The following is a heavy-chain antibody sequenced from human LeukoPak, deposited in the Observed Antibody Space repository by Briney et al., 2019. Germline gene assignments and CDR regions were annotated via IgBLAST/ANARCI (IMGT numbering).Heavy chain of an antibody. CDR2: IYYSGST. CDR3: ARANDYDSSGYYYLFAFDI. CDR1: GGSISSYY. Sequence: SGTLSLTCTVSGGSISSYYWSWIRQPPGKGLEWIGYIYYSGSTNYNPSLKSRVTISVDTSKNQFSLKLSSVTAADTAVYYCARANDYDSSGYYYLFAFDIWGQGTMVTVSS. J-gene: IGHJ3*02. V-gene: IGHV4-59*01. D-gene: IGHD3-22*01.